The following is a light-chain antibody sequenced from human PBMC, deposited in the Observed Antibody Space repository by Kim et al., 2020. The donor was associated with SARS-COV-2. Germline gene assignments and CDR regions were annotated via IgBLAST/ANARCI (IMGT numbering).Light chain of an antibody. V-gene: IGKV3-20*01. CDR2: VAS. Sequence: EIVLTQSPDTLSLSPGERATLSCRASQSVSSSYLAWYQQKPGQSPRLLIYVASNRATGIPDRFSGSGSGTDFTLTISRLEPEDFEVYYCQQYGSSPFTLGQGTKLEIK. CDR3: QQYGSSPFT. J-gene: IGKJ2*01. CDR1: QSVSSSY.